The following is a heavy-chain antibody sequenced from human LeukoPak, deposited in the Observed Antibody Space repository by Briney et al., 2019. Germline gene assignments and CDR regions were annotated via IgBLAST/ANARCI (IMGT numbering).Heavy chain of an antibody. J-gene: IGHJ4*02. CDR2: IYHSGIT. V-gene: IGHV4-59*01. Sequence: NPSETLSLTCTVSGGSISSYYWSWIRQPPGKGVEWIGDIYHSGITNYNPSLKSRVTMSVDTSKNHGSLQLSSVTAADTAVYYCARAWATDYFDYWGQGTLVTVSS. CDR1: GGSISSYY. CDR3: ARAWATDYFDY.